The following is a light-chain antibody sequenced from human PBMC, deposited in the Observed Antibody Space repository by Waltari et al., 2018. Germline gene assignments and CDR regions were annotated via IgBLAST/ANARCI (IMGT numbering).Light chain of an antibody. CDR1: QSVKDN. V-gene: IGKV3-15*01. Sequence: ERVLTQSPATLSVSPGDRVTLYCSASQSVKDNLAWYQQKPGQPPRLLIYGASTRATGIPARFSGSGSGSEYSLTISSLQPEDFATYYCQQYDSYPLTFGGGTKVEIK. CDR2: GAS. CDR3: QQYDSYPLT. J-gene: IGKJ4*01.